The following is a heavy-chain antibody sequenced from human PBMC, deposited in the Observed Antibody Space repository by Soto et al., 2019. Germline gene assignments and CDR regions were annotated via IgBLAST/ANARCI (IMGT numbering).Heavy chain of an antibody. Sequence: GESLKISCKGSGYSFTSYWIGWVRQMPGKGLEWMGIIYPGDSDTRYSPSFQGQVTISADKSISTAYLQWSSLKASDTAMYYCARQGITMVRGVIIDPGFDYWGQGTLVTVSS. CDR2: IYPGDSDT. J-gene: IGHJ4*02. CDR3: ARQGITMVRGVIIDPGFDY. D-gene: IGHD3-10*01. CDR1: GYSFTSYW. V-gene: IGHV5-51*01.